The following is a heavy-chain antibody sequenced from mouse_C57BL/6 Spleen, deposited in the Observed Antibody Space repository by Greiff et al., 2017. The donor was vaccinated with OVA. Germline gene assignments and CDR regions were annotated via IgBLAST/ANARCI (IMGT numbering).Heavy chain of an antibody. CDR2: ISSGGDYI. CDR3: TRADSSGYVDY. V-gene: IGHV5-9-1*02. D-gene: IGHD3-2*02. Sequence: EVKLMESGEGLVKPGGSLKLSCAASGFTFSSYAMSWVRPPPEKRLEWVAYISSGGDYIYYADTVKGRFTISRDNARNTLYLQMSSLKSEDTAMYYCTRADSSGYVDYWGQGTTLTVSS. CDR1: GFTFSSYA. J-gene: IGHJ2*01.